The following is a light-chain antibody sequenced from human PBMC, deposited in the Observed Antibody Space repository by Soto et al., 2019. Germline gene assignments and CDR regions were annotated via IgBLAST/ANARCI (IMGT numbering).Light chain of an antibody. CDR1: QSFRGL. CDR3: QQRHRCPIT. V-gene: IGKV3-11*01. J-gene: IGKJ1*01. CDR2: DAY. Sequence: VVLTQSPVSLSLSPGERATLSCRASQSFRGLLALYQQKPGQAPRLVIYDAYNRATSIPPRFSGTVSMTDFTLTISSLEPENSAVYYCQQRHRCPITFGQGT.